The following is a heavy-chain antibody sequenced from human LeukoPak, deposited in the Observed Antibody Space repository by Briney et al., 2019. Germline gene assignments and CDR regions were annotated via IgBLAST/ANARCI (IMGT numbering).Heavy chain of an antibody. CDR2: ISWNSGSI. CDR3: AKDIRFLEWEGYYGMDV. Sequence: GRSLRLSCAASGFTFDDYAMHWVRQAPGKGLEWVSGISWNSGSIGYADSVKGRFTISRDNAKSSLYLQMNSLRAEDTALYYCAKDIRFLEWEGYYGMDVWGQGTTVTVSS. J-gene: IGHJ6*02. V-gene: IGHV3-9*01. D-gene: IGHD3-3*01. CDR1: GFTFDDYA.